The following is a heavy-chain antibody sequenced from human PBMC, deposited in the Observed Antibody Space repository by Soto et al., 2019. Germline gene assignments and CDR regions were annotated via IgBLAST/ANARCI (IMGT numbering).Heavy chain of an antibody. CDR1: GFTFSSYA. J-gene: IGHJ4*02. CDR3: ARFPGRRIAARASGRELADY. V-gene: IGHV3-30-3*01. D-gene: IGHD6-6*01. CDR2: ISYDGSNK. Sequence: QVQLVESGGGVVQPGRSLRLSCAASGFTFSSYAMHWVRQAPGKGLEWVAVISYDGSNKYYADSVKGRFTISRDNSKNTXSXXMNSLRGEGKTVYYCARFPGRRIAARASGRELADYWGQGTLVTVSS.